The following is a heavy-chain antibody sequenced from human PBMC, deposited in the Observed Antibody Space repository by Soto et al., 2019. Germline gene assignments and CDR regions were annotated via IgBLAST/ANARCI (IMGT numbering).Heavy chain of an antibody. CDR2: ISGSGGST. CDR1: GITLSSYA. D-gene: IGHD6-13*01. CDR3: AKDRAAGTWYYYYYGMDV. Sequence: PGGSLRLSCAASGITLSSYAMSWVRQAPGKGLEWVSAISGSGGSTYYADSVKGRFTISRDNSKNTLYLQMNSLRAEDTAAYYCAKDRAAGTWYYYYYGMDVCGLGTTVTVSS. J-gene: IGHJ6*02. V-gene: IGHV3-23*01.